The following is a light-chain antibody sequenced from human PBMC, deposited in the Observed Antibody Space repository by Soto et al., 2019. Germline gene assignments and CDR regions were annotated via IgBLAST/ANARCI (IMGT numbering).Light chain of an antibody. V-gene: IGKV1-39*01. CDR2: AAS. CDR3: PQCYSTPRT. J-gene: IGKJ2*01. Sequence: DIQMTQSPSSLSASVGDRVTITCRASQSISSYLNWYQQKPGKAPKLLIYAASSLQSGVPSRFSGSGSGTDFTLTISSLQPEDFATYYCPQCYSTPRTFGQGTKREIK. CDR1: QSISSY.